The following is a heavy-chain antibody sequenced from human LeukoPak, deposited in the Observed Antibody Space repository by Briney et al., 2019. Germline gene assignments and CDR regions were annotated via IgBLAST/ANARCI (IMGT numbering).Heavy chain of an antibody. CDR1: GFTVSSNY. J-gene: IGHJ3*02. CDR2: IYSGGST. CDR3: ARVTWSGYYHYAFDI. Sequence: GGSLRLSCAASGFTVSSNYMSWVRQAPGKGLEWVSVIYSGGSTYYADSVKDRFTISRDNSKNTLYLQMNSLRAEDTAVYYCARVTWSGYYHYAFDIWGQGTMVTVSS. D-gene: IGHD3-3*01. V-gene: IGHV3-66*02.